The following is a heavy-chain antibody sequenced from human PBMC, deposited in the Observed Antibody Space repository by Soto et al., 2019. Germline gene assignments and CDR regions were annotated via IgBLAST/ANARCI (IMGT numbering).Heavy chain of an antibody. CDR3: ARDCLPYSGYDGDLRHYMDV. J-gene: IGHJ6*03. D-gene: IGHD5-12*01. V-gene: IGHV3-33*01. Sequence: GGSLRLSCAASGFTFSSYGMHWVRQAPGKGLEWVAVIWYDGSNKYYADSVKGRFTISRDNSKNTLYLQMNSLRAEDTAVYYCARDCLPYSGYDGDLRHYMDVWGKGTTVTVSS. CDR2: IWYDGSNK. CDR1: GFTFSSYG.